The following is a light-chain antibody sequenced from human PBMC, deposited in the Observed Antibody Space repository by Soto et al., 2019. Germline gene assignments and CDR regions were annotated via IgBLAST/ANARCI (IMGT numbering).Light chain of an antibody. Sequence: EIVLTQSPGTLSWSRGERATLSCRASQSVTTQLAWYQQKPGQAPRLIIHGASSRATGIPDRITGSGSGTDFTLSISRLEPEDFAVYYCQQYGGSTRTFGQGTKGDIK. J-gene: IGKJ1*01. V-gene: IGKV3-20*01. CDR2: GAS. CDR3: QQYGGSTRT. CDR1: QSVTTQ.